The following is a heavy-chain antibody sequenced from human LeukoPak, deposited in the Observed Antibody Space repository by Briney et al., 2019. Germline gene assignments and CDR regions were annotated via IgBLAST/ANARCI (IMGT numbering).Heavy chain of an antibody. J-gene: IGHJ4*02. D-gene: IGHD6-19*01. CDR2: ISYDGSNK. V-gene: IGHV3-30*04. Sequence: GRSLRLSCAASGFTFSSYAMHWVRQAPGKGLEWVAVISYDGSNKYYADSVKGRFTISGDNSKSTLYLQMNSLRAEDTAVYYCARDSSGWYAGSFDYWGQGTLVTVSS. CDR3: ARDSSGWYAGSFDY. CDR1: GFTFSSYA.